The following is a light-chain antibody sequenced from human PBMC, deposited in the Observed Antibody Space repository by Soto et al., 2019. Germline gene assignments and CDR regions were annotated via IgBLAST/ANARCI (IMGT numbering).Light chain of an antibody. CDR2: RNN. J-gene: IGLJ2*01. CDR1: SSNIGSNY. CDR3: AAWDDSLSGLV. Sequence: QPVLTQPPSASGTPGQRVTISCSGSSSNIGSNYVYWYQQLPGTAPKLLIYRNNQRPSGVPDRFSGSKSGTSASLAICGLRSGDEADYYCAAWDDSLSGLVFGGGNKLTVL. V-gene: IGLV1-47*01.